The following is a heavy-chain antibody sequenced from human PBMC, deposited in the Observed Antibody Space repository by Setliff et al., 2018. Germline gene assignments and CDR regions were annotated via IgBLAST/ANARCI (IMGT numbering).Heavy chain of an antibody. V-gene: IGHV1-69*10. CDR3: ARGARYFDWLFDPDYYFDY. J-gene: IGHJ4*02. Sequence: SVKVSCKASGGTFSSYAISWVRQAPGQGLEWMGGIIPILGIANYAQKFQGRVTITADKSTSTAYMELSSLRSEDTAVYYCARGARYFDWLFDPDYYFDYWGQGTLVTVSS. D-gene: IGHD3-9*01. CDR2: IIPILGIA. CDR1: GGTFSSYA.